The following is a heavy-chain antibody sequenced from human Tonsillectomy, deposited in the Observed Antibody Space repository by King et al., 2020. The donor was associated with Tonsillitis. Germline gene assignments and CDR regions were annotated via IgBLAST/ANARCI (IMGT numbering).Heavy chain of an antibody. J-gene: IGHJ4*02. CDR2: IKGKIDGGTA. V-gene: IGHV3-15*07. Sequence: VQLVESGGGLVKPGGSLRLSCAASGSTFSDAWMNWVRQAPGKGLVWVGRIKGKIDGGTADYAAPVKGRFTISRDDSKNTLYLQMNSLKTEDTAVYYCTTLGYSYPFDSWGQGTLVTVSS. CDR1: GSTFSDAW. CDR3: TTLGYSYPFDS. D-gene: IGHD5-18*01.